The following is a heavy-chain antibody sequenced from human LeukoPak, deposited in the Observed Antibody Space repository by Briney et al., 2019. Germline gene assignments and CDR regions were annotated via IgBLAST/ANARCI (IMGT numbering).Heavy chain of an antibody. CDR3: ARVRGYYYDSSGYFVDY. Sequence: VGSLRLSCAASGFTFSSYEMNWVRQAPGKGLEWVSYISSRGSTIYYADSVKGRFTISRDNAKNSLYLQMNSLRAEDTAVYYCARVRGYYYDSSGYFVDYWGQGTLVTVSS. J-gene: IGHJ4*02. CDR2: ISSRGSTI. V-gene: IGHV3-48*03. CDR1: GFTFSSYE. D-gene: IGHD3-22*01.